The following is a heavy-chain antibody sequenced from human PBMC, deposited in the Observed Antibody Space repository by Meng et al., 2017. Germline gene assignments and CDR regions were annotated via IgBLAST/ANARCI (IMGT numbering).Heavy chain of an antibody. J-gene: IGHJ4*02. Sequence: GQLVESGGGVVQPGRSLRLSCAASGFTFSSYAMHWVRQAPGKGLEWVAVISYDGSNKYYADSVKGRFTISRDNSKNTLYLQMNSLRAEDTAVYYCASMGYWGQGTLVTVSS. D-gene: IGHD3-10*01. V-gene: IGHV3-30*01. CDR1: GFTFSSYA. CDR2: ISYDGSNK. CDR3: ASMGY.